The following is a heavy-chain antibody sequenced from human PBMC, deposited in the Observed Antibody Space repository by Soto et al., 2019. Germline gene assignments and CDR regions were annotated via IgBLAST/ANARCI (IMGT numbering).Heavy chain of an antibody. Sequence: SETLSLTCAVSGGSISSSNWWSWVRQPPGKGLEWIVEIYHSGSTNYNPSLKSRVTISVDKSKNQFSLKLSSVTAADTAVYYCAREAYCGGDCYSGWFDPWGQGTLVTVSS. CDR2: IYHSGST. CDR1: GGSISSSNW. CDR3: AREAYCGGDCYSGWFDP. D-gene: IGHD2-21*02. J-gene: IGHJ5*02. V-gene: IGHV4-4*02.